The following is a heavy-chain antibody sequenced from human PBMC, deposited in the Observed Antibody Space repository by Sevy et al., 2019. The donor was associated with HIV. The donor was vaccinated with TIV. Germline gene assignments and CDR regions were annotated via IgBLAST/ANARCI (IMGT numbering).Heavy chain of an antibody. CDR3: ARESYDFWTGPVDYDYGMDV. CDR1: GYTFTDTGYY. Sequence: ASVKVSCKASGYTFTDTGYYVHWVRQAPGRGLEWMGWINPKSGATNYAQEFQGRVTMTRDTSVSTANMELSRLGSDDTAVYYCARESYDFWTGPVDYDYGMDVWGQGTTVTVSS. V-gene: IGHV1-2*02. CDR2: INPKSGAT. D-gene: IGHD3-3*01. J-gene: IGHJ6*02.